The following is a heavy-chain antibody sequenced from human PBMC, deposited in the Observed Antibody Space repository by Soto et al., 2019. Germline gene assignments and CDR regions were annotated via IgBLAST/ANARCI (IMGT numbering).Heavy chain of an antibody. CDR2: IRIGPGIT. Sequence: LRLSCEVSGVNFRGYAMSWVRQAPGKGLEWVSGIRIGPGITYYADSVKGRFTISSDSSRKTVYLQMNNLKAEDTALYFCERSRYAMAEGMNVWGQGTTVTVSS. V-gene: IGHV3-23*01. D-gene: IGHD5-12*01. J-gene: IGHJ6*02. CDR1: GVNFRGYA. CDR3: ERSRYAMAEGMNV.